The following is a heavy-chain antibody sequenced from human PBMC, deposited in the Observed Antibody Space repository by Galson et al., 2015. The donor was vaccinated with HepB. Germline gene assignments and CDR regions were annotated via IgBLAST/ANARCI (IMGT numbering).Heavy chain of an antibody. CDR3: ARHDAAPTREIDALDV. J-gene: IGHJ3*01. CDR2: IYPGDFDT. V-gene: IGHV5-51*01. CDR1: GYSFTNYW. D-gene: IGHD2-15*01. Sequence: QSGAEVKRSGASLKISCQVSGYSFTNYWLAWVRQMPGKGLEFMGMIYPGDFDTRYNPSFQGQVTITADKSINTAYLQWSSLKTSDTALYYCARHDAAPTREIDALDVWGQGTRVTVSS.